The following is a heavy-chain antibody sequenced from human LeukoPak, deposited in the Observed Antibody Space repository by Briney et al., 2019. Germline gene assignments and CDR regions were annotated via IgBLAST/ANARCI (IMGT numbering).Heavy chain of an antibody. J-gene: IGHJ4*02. CDR1: GGSISSSSYY. CDR3: GRHSRVLGDY. CDR2: IFYGGST. Sequence: RPSETLSLTCTVSGGSISSSSYYWGWIRQPPGKGLEWTGSIFYGGSTYYNPSLKSRVTISVDTSKNQFSLKLSSVTAADTAVYSCGRHSRVLGDYWGQGTLVTVSS. D-gene: IGHD3-3*02. V-gene: IGHV4-39*01.